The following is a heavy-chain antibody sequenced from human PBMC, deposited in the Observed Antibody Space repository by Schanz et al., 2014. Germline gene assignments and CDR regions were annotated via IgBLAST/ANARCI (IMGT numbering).Heavy chain of an antibody. V-gene: IGHV3-7*01. CDR3: ARDNYYGSGSCAY. D-gene: IGHD3-10*01. J-gene: IGHJ4*02. Sequence: VQMVESGGGVVQPGRSLRLSCAASGFIFSSYGLHWVRQAPGKGLEWVANIKQDGSEKYYVDAVKGRFTISRDNAKNSMYLHMKSLRGEDTAVYYCARDNYYGSGSCAYWGQGTLVTVSS. CDR1: GFIFSSYG. CDR2: IKQDGSEK.